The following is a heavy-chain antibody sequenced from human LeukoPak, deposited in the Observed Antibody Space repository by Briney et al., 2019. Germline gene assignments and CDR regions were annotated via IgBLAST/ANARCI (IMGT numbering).Heavy chain of an antibody. D-gene: IGHD2-2*01. CDR1: GYTFTGYY. J-gene: IGHJ4*02. Sequence: GASVKVSCKASGYTFTGYYMHWVRQAPGQGLEWMGWINPNSGGTNYAQKFQGRVTMTRDTAISTGYMELSRLRSADTAVYYCARDPSIVVVPAAIDYWGQGTLVTVSS. CDR2: INPNSGGT. CDR3: ARDPSIVVVPAAIDY. V-gene: IGHV1-2*02.